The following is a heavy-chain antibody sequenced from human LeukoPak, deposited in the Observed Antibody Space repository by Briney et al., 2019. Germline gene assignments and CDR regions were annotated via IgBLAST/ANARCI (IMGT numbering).Heavy chain of an antibody. CDR2: IYTSGST. D-gene: IGHD3-22*01. CDR1: GGSISSGSYY. Sequence: TLSITCTVSGGSISSGSYYWSWIRRPAGKGLEWIGRIYTSGSTNYNPSLKSRVTISVDTSKNQFSLKLSSVTAADTAVYYCARDYYDSSFGAFDIWGQGTMVTVSS. V-gene: IGHV4-61*02. CDR3: ARDYYDSSFGAFDI. J-gene: IGHJ3*02.